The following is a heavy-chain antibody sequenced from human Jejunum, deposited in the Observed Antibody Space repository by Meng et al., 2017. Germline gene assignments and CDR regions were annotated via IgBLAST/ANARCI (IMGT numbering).Heavy chain of an antibody. CDR3: ARDHMGSLDY. D-gene: IGHD1-26*01. CDR2: AST. CDR1: GVSVTSGHYY. Sequence: QVALQEAGPGLVRPSETLSLTCTVSGVSVTSGHYYWSWVRQPPGQGLEWIGYASTNYNPSLKSRVTISLDTSRNQFSLSLSSVTAADTAVYYCARDHMGSLDYWGQGILVTVSS. J-gene: IGHJ4*02. V-gene: IGHV4-61*01.